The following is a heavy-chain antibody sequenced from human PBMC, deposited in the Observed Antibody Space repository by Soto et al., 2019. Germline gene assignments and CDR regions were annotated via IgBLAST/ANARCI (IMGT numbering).Heavy chain of an antibody. CDR2: IKSKTDGGTT. CDR3: TTDTYDSSGYPGAFDI. V-gene: IGHV3-15*07. Sequence: EVQLVESGGGLVKPGGSLRLSCAASGFTFNNAWMNWVRQAPGKGLEWVGRIKSKTDGGTTDYAAPVKGRFTISRDDSKNTLYLQMNSLKTEDTAVYYCTTDTYDSSGYPGAFDIWGQGTMVTVSS. D-gene: IGHD3-22*01. CDR1: GFTFNNAW. J-gene: IGHJ3*02.